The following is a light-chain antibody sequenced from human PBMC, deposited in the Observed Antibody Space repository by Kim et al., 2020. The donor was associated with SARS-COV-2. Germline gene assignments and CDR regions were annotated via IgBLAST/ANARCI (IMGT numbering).Light chain of an antibody. CDR1: SGDIGAYDY. Sequence: QSALTQPASVSGSPGQSVTISCAGTSGDIGAYDYVSWYQQHPGKVPKLLIYDVSERPSGVSTRFSGSKSVNTASLTISGLQADDEADYYFNSYTISSTYVFGTGTKVTVL. CDR3: NSYTISSTYV. J-gene: IGLJ1*01. CDR2: DVS. V-gene: IGLV2-14*01.